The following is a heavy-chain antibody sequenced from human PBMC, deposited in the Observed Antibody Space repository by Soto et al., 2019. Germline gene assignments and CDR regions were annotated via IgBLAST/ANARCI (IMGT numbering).Heavy chain of an antibody. Sequence: ASVKVSGKASGYTFTSYAMHWVRQAPGQRLEWMGWINAGNGNTKYSQKFQGRVTITRDTSTSTVYMDLSSLRSEDTAVYYCARSPYSSGYYYAIDYWGQGTQVTVS. CDR2: INAGNGNT. CDR1: GYTFTSYA. J-gene: IGHJ4*02. D-gene: IGHD3-22*01. CDR3: ARSPYSSGYYYAIDY. V-gene: IGHV1-3*01.